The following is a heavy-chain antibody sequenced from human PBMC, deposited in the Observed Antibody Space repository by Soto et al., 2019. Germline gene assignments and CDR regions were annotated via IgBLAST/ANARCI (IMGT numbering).Heavy chain of an antibody. CDR3: AVAGSREVYCFDY. D-gene: IGHD6-19*01. V-gene: IGHV3-74*01. CDR1: GFTFSRSW. CDR2: INSDGSST. Sequence: EVQLVESGGGLVQPGGSLRLSCAASGFTFSRSWMHWVRKAPGKGLVWVSRINSDGSSTSYADSVKGRFTITRDNAKNTLYLQMNSLRAEDTAVYYCAVAGSREVYCFDYWGQGTLVTVSS. J-gene: IGHJ4*02.